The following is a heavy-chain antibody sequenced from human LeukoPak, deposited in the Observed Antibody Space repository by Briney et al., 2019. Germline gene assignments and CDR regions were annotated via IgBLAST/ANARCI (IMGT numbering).Heavy chain of an antibody. CDR1: GFTFSSYW. Sequence: GGSLRLSCAASGFTFSSYWMHWVRQAPGKGLVWVSRINSDGSSTSYADSVKGRFTISRDNAKNTLYLQMNSLRAEDTAVYYCAKGSAAARPYYFDHWGQGTLVTVSS. J-gene: IGHJ4*02. V-gene: IGHV3-74*01. D-gene: IGHD6-6*01. CDR3: AKGSAAARPYYFDH. CDR2: INSDGSST.